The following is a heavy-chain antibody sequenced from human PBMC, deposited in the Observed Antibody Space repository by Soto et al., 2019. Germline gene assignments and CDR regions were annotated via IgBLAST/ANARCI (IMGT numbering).Heavy chain of an antibody. J-gene: IGHJ5*02. D-gene: IGHD2-2*01. V-gene: IGHV1-69*06. CDR3: ARGGPVIIPAATNWFDP. CDR2: IIPIFATP. Sequence: QMQLVQSGPEVKKPGSSVKVSCKGSGGFSSYSISWVRQAPGQGPEWMGGIIPIFATPTYAQKFQGRVTITADKSTSTAYMELSRLTSEDTAVYYCARGGPVIIPAATNWFDPWGQGTLVSVSS. CDR1: GGFSSYS.